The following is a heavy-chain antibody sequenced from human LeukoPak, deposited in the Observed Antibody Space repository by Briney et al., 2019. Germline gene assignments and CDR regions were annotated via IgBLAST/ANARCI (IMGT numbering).Heavy chain of an antibody. D-gene: IGHD6-19*01. Sequence: SETLSLTCTVSGGSISSSSYYWGWIRQPPGKGLEWIGSIYYSGSTYYNPSLKSRVTISVDTSKNQFSLKLSSVTAADTAVYYCARGKWLVRPYYYYYMDVWGKGTTVTVSS. CDR2: IYYSGST. CDR3: ARGKWLVRPYYYYYMDV. V-gene: IGHV4-39*01. J-gene: IGHJ6*03. CDR1: GGSISSSSYY.